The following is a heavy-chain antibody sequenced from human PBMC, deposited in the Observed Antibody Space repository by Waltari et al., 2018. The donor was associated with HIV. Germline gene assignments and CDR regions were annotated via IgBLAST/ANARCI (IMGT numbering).Heavy chain of an antibody. CDR2: IPHVGST. V-gene: IGHV3-66*01. D-gene: IGHD3-3*01. Sequence: DVQLVESGGGLVQPGGSLRLSCAASGFPVITNYVGWVRQAPGKGLEWVALIPHVGSTFYADSVKARFTISRDTSMNTVHLQMDSLFADDTAVYYCATGVRYYGPWGQGTRVTVSS. CDR1: GFPVITNY. CDR3: ATGVRYYGP. J-gene: IGHJ5*02.